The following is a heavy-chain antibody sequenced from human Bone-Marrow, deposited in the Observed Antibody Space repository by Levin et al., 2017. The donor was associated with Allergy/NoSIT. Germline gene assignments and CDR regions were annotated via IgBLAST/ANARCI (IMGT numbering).Heavy chain of an antibody. CDR1: GGSISSGGYS. D-gene: IGHD2-2*01. CDR3: ARAPSTIVVVPAAMPGPGDY. J-gene: IGHJ4*02. CDR2: IYHSGST. V-gene: IGHV4-30-2*01. Sequence: SETLSLTCAVSGGSISSGGYSWSWIRQPPGKGLEWIGYIYHSGSTYYNPSLKSRVTISVDRSKNQLSLKLSSVTAADTAVYYCARAPSTIVVVPAAMPGPGDYWGQGTLVTVSS.